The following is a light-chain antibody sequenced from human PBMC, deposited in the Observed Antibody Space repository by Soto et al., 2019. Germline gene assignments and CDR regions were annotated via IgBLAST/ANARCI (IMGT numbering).Light chain of an antibody. CDR3: QQLNYFSFT. CDR2: AAS. CDR1: QGISSY. V-gene: IGKV1-9*01. Sequence: DIQLTQSPSFLSASVGDRVTITCRASQGISSYLAWYQQKPGKAPKLLIYAASTLQSGVPSRFRGSGSGTDFTLTISSLQPEDCATYYCQQLNYFSFTFGPGTKVDIK. J-gene: IGKJ3*01.